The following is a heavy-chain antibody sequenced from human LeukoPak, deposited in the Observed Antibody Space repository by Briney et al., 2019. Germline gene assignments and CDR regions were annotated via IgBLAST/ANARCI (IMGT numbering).Heavy chain of an antibody. J-gene: IGHJ3*02. Sequence: GGSLRLSCAASGFTFSSYAMHWVRQAPGKGLEWVAVISYDGSNKYYADSVKGRFTISRDNSKNTLYLQMNSLRAEDTAVYYCAKIGIAVAEGAFDIWGQGTMVTVSS. D-gene: IGHD6-19*01. CDR2: ISYDGSNK. CDR3: AKIGIAVAEGAFDI. V-gene: IGHV3-30-3*02. CDR1: GFTFSSYA.